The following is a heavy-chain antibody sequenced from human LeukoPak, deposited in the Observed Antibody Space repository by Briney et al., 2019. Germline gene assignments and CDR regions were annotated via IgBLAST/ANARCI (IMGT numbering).Heavy chain of an antibody. CDR3: ASAGLTYGSGSYFAY. CDR2: INWNGGST. Sequence: PGGSLRLSCAASGFPFDDYGMTWVRQAPGKGLEWVSGINWNGGSTGYADSVKGRFTISRDNAKNSLYLQMNSLRAEDTALYYCASAGLTYGSGSYFAYWGQGTLVTVSS. J-gene: IGHJ4*02. D-gene: IGHD3-10*01. V-gene: IGHV3-20*04. CDR1: GFPFDDYG.